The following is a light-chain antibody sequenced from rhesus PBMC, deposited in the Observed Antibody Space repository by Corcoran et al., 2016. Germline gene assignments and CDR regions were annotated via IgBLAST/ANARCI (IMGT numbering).Light chain of an antibody. CDR3: LQSKNYPGT. Sequence: DIVLTQSPASLAVSPGQRATITCRASESVSFFGINLIHWYQQKPGQPPKHRIYQASNKDTGGPARFSGSVSGTDFTLTSNPVEADDAADYYCLQSKNYPGTFGQGTKVEIK. V-gene: IGKV7-13*01. J-gene: IGKJ1*01. CDR2: QAS. CDR1: ESVSFFGINL.